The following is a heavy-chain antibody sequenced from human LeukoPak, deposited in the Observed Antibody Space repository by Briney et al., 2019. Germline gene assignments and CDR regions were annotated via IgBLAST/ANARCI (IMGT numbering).Heavy chain of an antibody. CDR3: VRNLAVAGTCFDS. D-gene: IGHD6-19*01. V-gene: IGHV3-7*03. J-gene: IGHJ4*02. CDR1: GFTFRNYW. CDR2: IKQDGSDR. Sequence: GSLRLSCAASGFTFRNYWMSWVRQVPGTGLEWVANIKQDGSDRNYVTSVRGRFTISRDNAESSLYLQMNSLRAEDTAVYYCVRNLAVAGTCFDSWGQGTLVTVSS.